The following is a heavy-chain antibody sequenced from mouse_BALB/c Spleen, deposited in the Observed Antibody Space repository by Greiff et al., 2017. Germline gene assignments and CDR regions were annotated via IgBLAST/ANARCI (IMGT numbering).Heavy chain of an antibody. D-gene: IGHD2-4*01. CDR3: ARSEDYDGGTFAY. Sequence: EVQLQQSGPELVKPGASVKIPCKASGYTFTDYNMDWVKQSHGKSLEWIGDINPNNGGTFYNQKFKGQATLTVDKSSSTAYMERRSLTSEDTAVYYCARSEDYDGGTFAYWGQGTLVTVSA. CDR1: GYTFTDYN. J-gene: IGHJ3*01. CDR2: INPNNGGT. V-gene: IGHV1-18*01.